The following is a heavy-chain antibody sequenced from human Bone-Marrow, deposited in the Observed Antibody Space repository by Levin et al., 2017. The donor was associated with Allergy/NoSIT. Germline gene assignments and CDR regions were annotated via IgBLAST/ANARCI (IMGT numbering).Heavy chain of an antibody. Sequence: SETLSLTCSVSGDSIRSYYWSWIRQSPGKGLEYIGYIAYSGGTNYNLSLRSRVTISIDTSTNAFSLKMASVTAADTAVYYCARLGSSSWFDPWSQGTLVSVYS. J-gene: IGHJ5*02. D-gene: IGHD6-6*01. CDR2: IAYSGGT. V-gene: IGHV4-59*08. CDR1: GDSIRSYY. CDR3: ARLGSSSWFDP.